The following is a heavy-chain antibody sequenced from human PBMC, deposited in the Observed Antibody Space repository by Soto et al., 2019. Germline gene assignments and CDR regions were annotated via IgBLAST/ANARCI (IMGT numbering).Heavy chain of an antibody. V-gene: IGHV3-30-3*01. CDR1: GFTFSSYA. Sequence: GGSLRLSCAASGFTFSSYAMHWVRQAPGQGLEWVTVISYDGSNKFYADSVKGRFTISRENSKNTLYLQMKSLRAEDTAVYYCASLMGYCSSTSCYGIYYYGMDVWGQGTTVTVSS. D-gene: IGHD2-2*01. J-gene: IGHJ6*02. CDR3: ASLMGYCSSTSCYGIYYYGMDV. CDR2: ISYDGSNK.